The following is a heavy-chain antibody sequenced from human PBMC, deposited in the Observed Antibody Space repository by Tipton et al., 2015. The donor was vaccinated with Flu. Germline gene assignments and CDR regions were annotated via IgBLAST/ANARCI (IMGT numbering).Heavy chain of an antibody. CDR1: GFDFSDYW. D-gene: IGHD1-1*01. CDR3: VQLKFL. V-gene: IGHV3-7*01. Sequence: SLRLSCVASGFDFSDYWMTWVRQAPGKGLEWVANIKEDGRETCYADSVKGRFTISRDNAKRSLFLQMNSLRAEDTAVYYCVQLKFLWGQGTLVSVSS. CDR2: IKEDGRET. J-gene: IGHJ4*02.